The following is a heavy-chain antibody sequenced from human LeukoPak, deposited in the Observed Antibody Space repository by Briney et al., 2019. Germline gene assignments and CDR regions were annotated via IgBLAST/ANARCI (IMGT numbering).Heavy chain of an antibody. J-gene: IGHJ4*02. V-gene: IGHV1-46*01. CDR1: GYTFTSYY. Sequence: ASVKVSCKASGYTFTSYYMHWVRQAPGQGLEWMGIINPSGGSTSYAQKLQGRVTMTTDTSTSTAYMEPRSLRSDDTAVYYCARDSYCSSTSCYTGYVDYWGQGTLVTVSS. CDR2: INPSGGST. D-gene: IGHD2-2*02. CDR3: ARDSYCSSTSCYTGYVDY.